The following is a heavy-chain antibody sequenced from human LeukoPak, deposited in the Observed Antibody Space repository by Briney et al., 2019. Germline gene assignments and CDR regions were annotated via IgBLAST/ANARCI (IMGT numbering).Heavy chain of an antibody. V-gene: IGHV3-7*01. CDR3: ARDLPYYDSRGYGAFDI. Sequence: GGSLRLSCAASGFTFSSYWMSWVRQAPGKGLEWVANIKQDGSEKYYVDSVKGRFTISRDNAKNSLYLQMNSLRAEDTAVYYCARDLPYYDSRGYGAFDIWGQGTMVTVSS. CDR2: IKQDGSEK. D-gene: IGHD3-22*01. J-gene: IGHJ3*02. CDR1: GFTFSSYW.